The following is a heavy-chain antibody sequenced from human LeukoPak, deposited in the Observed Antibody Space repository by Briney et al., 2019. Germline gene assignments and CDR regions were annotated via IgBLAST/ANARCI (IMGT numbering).Heavy chain of an antibody. CDR3: AKEGCSGGSCSAFDY. V-gene: IGHV3-30*18. Sequence: GGSLRLSCAASGFTFSSYGMHWVRQAPGKGLEWVAVISYDGSNKYYADSVRGRFTISRDNSKNTLYLQMNSLRAEDTAVYYCAKEGCSGGSCSAFDYWGQGTLVTVSS. CDR1: GFTFSSYG. D-gene: IGHD2-15*01. J-gene: IGHJ4*02. CDR2: ISYDGSNK.